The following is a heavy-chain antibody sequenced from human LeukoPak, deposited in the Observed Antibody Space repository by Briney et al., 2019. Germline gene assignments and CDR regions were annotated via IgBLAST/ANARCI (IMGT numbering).Heavy chain of an antibody. CDR3: ARGLLTARARDAFDI. CDR2: INPNSGGT. Sequence: ASVKVSCKASGYTFTGYYIHWVRQAPGQGLEWMGLINPNSGGTNSAQKFQGRVTMTRDTSISTVYMELSSLRSDDTAVYYCARGLLTARARDAFDIWGQGTMVTVSS. J-gene: IGHJ3*02. D-gene: IGHD7-27*01. V-gene: IGHV1-2*02. CDR1: GYTFTGYY.